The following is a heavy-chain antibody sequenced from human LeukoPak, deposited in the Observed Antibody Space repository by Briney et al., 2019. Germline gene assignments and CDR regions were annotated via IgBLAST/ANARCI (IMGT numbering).Heavy chain of an antibody. D-gene: IGHD3-16*01. CDR1: GYTFTGYH. J-gene: IGHJ5*02. CDR2: IDPNSGGT. V-gene: IGHV1-2*02. CDR3: ARDGAGNRYWFDP. Sequence: GASVKVSCKASGYTFTGYHMHWVRQAPGQGLEWMGWIDPNSGGTNSAQKFQGRVTMTRDTSISTAYMELSRLRSDDTAVYYCARDGAGNRYWFDPWGQGTLVTVSS.